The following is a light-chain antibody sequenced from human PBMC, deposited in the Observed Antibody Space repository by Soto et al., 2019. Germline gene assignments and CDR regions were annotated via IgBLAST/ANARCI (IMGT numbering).Light chain of an antibody. J-gene: IGLJ7*01. Sequence: QSVLTQPPSASGTPGQSVTISCSGSTSNIGNNLVYWYQQVPGTAPKLLIYANSQRPSGVPDRSSGSKSGTSASLAISGLRSEDEADYYCVAWDDSLRCAVFGGGTQLTVL. CDR1: TSNIGNNL. CDR2: ANS. CDR3: VAWDDSLRCAV. V-gene: IGLV1-47*01.